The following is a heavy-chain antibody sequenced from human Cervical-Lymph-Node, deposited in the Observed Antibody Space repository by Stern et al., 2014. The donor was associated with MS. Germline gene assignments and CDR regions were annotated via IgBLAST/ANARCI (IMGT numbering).Heavy chain of an antibody. D-gene: IGHD6-25*01. J-gene: IGHJ4*02. CDR2: ISYDGSSQ. V-gene: IGHV3-30-3*01. CDR3: ARPAAARYFDY. Sequence: QVQLVQSGGGVVQPGRSLRLSCATSGFTFGRHSMHWVRQVPGKGLEWVAIISYDGSSQNYADSVKGRFTISRDNSNNTLYLQMNSLRIEDTAMYYCARPAAARYFDYWGQGSQVTVSS. CDR1: GFTFGRHS.